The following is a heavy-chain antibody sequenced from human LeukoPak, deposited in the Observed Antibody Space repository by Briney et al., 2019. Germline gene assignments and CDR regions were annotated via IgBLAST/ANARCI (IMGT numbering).Heavy chain of an antibody. D-gene: IGHD1-26*01. V-gene: IGHV3-74*01. J-gene: IGHJ3*02. Sequence: GGSLRLSCAASGFTFSSYEMNWVRQAPGKGLVWVSRINSDGSSTSYADSVKGRFTISRDNAKNTLYVQMNSLRAEDTAVYYCARGTGYSVFDIWGQGTMVTV. CDR2: INSDGSST. CDR1: GFTFSSYE. CDR3: ARGTGYSVFDI.